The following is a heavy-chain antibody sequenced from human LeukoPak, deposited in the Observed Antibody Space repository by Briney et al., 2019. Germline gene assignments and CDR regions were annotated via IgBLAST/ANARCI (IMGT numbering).Heavy chain of an antibody. V-gene: IGHV1-2*06. D-gene: IGHD1-14*01. CDR1: GYTFTGYY. J-gene: IGHJ6*02. CDR3: ARDIGDRTGYYYYGMDV. CDR2: INPNSGGT. Sequence: ASVKVSCKASGYTFTGYYLYWVRQAPGQGLEWMGRINPNSGGTNYAQKFQGRVTMTRDTSISTAYMELSSLRSDDTAVFYCARDIGDRTGYYYYGMDVWGQGTTVTVSS.